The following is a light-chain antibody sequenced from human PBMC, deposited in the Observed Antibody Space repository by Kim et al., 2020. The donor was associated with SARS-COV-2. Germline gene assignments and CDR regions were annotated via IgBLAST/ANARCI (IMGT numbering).Light chain of an antibody. Sequence: ASVGDRVTITCRASQDISRYLNWYQQKPGKAPKLLIYTASSLQSGVPSRFTGSGSETDFTLTISSLQPEDFATYYCQQTSSAPRTFGQGTKVDIK. CDR1: QDISRY. CDR3: QQTSSAPRT. V-gene: IGKV1-39*01. J-gene: IGKJ1*01. CDR2: TAS.